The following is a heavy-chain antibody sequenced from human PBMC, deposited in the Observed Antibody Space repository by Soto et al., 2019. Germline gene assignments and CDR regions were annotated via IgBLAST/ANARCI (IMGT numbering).Heavy chain of an antibody. CDR1: GGSISSGGYS. Sequence: SETLSLTCVVSGGSISSGGYSWTWIRQPPGKGLEWIGYIYHSGSTYYNPSLKSRVTISVDRSKNQFSLKLSSVTAADTAVYYCARVPDVWGQGTTVTVSS. J-gene: IGHJ6*02. CDR3: ARVPDV. V-gene: IGHV4-30-2*01. CDR2: IYHSGST.